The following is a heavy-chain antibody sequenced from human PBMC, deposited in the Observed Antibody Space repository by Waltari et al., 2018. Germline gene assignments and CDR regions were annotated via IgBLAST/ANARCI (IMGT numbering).Heavy chain of an antibody. J-gene: IGHJ3*02. CDR2: ISSSSSYI. CDR3: ARDRQYSSSWGAFDI. V-gene: IGHV3-21*01. Sequence: VQLQESGPGLVRPSQTLSLTCTVSGGPISSGSVYWTWIRQHAGKGLEWVSVISSSSSYIYYADSVKGRFTISRDNAKNSLYLQMNSLRAEDTAVYYCARDRQYSSSWGAFDIWGQGTMVTVSS. D-gene: IGHD6-13*01. CDR1: GGPISSGS.